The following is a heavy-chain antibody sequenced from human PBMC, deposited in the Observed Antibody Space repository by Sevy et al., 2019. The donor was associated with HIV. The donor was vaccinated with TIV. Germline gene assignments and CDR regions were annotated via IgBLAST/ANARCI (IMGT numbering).Heavy chain of an antibody. V-gene: IGHV4-59*08. Sequence: SETLSLTCTVSGGSITSLYWNWIRQPPGKGLEWIANIYYNGHINYNPSLKRRVTLSLDPSKNHFSLRLSSVTAADTAMYYCAGENAWGRGYSWGQGTLVTVSS. CDR3: AGENAWGRGYS. D-gene: IGHD1-26*01. CDR2: IYYNGHI. CDR1: GGSITSLY. J-gene: IGHJ4*02.